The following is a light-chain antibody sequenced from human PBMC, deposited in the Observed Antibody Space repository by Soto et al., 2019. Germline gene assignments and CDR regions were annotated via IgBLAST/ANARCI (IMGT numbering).Light chain of an antibody. J-gene: IGKJ5*01. CDR1: QSVSSN. CDR2: GAS. V-gene: IGKV3-20*01. Sequence: EIVLTQSPGTLSLSPGERATLSCRASQSVSSNLAWYQQKPGQAPRLLIYGASTRAPGLPARFRGRGSGPAYTLTISCLLPEDFALYYSHQYGSSPITFGHVTRLEI. CDR3: HQYGSSPIT.